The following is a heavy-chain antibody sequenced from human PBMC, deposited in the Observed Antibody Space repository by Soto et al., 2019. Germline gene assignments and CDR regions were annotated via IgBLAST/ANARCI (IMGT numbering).Heavy chain of an antibody. V-gene: IGHV3-7*05. D-gene: IGHD1-26*01. CDR2: IKEDGSET. Sequence: EVQLVESGGNLVKPGWSLRLSCAASGFTFSDFWMSWVRRAPGRGLEWVANIKEDGSETYYVDSVEGRFTISRDNAKKSLYLQMNSLRAEDTALYYCARGGSHSSESWGQGALVTVFS. J-gene: IGHJ4*02. CDR1: GFTFSDFW. CDR3: ARGGSHSSES.